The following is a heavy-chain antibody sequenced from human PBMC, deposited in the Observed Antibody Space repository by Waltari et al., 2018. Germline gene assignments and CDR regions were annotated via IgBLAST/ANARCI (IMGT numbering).Heavy chain of an antibody. Sequence: EVQLVESGGGLVQPGGSLRVSCAASGFPFSDYYMDWVRQAPGKGLEWVGRIRNKANSYRTAYAASVRGRFTTSRDDSKNSVYLQMSSLKTDDTAVYYCARVGNYFDSSGYSLDAFDIWGQGTMVTVSS. CDR2: IRNKANSYRT. CDR1: GFPFSDYY. J-gene: IGHJ3*02. CDR3: ARVGNYFDSSGYSLDAFDI. V-gene: IGHV3-72*01. D-gene: IGHD3-22*01.